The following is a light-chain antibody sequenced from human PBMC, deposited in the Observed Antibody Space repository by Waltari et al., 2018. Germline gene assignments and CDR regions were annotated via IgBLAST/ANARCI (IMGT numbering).Light chain of an antibody. Sequence: EIVLTQSPVILSSSPGERATLSCRARQSISTYLAWYQQRPGQAPRLLIANASFNASGVPARFRGSGSGTDFTLTISHLEPEDFAFYFCQHRDNWLFTFGPGTKVDIK. CDR1: QSISTY. CDR3: QHRDNWLFT. V-gene: IGKV3-11*01. CDR2: NAS. J-gene: IGKJ3*01.